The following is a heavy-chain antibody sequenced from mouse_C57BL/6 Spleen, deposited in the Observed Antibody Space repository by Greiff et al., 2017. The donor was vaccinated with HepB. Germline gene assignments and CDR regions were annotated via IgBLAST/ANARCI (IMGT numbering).Heavy chain of an antibody. CDR2: IWSGGST. CDR1: GFSLTSYG. V-gene: IGHV2-2*01. Sequence: VQLQQSGPGLVQPSQSLSITCTVSGFSLTSYGVHWVRQSPGKGLEWLGVIWSGGSTDYNAAFISRLSISKDNSKSQVFFKMNSLQADDTAIYYCARNSAFYYGSSYWYFDVWGTGTTVTVSS. CDR3: ARNSAFYYGSSYWYFDV. D-gene: IGHD1-1*01. J-gene: IGHJ1*03.